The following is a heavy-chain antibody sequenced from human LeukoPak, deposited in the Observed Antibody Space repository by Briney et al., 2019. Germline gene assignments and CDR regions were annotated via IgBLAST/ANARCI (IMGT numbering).Heavy chain of an antibody. CDR2: INTDGSSA. CDR3: ARGDYAFDI. V-gene: IGHV3-74*01. J-gene: IGHJ3*02. CDR1: GFTSTTYW. D-gene: IGHD2-21*01. Sequence: PGGSLRLSCAASGFTSTTYWMQWVRETPGNGLVWVSRINTDGSSASYGDSVKGQFTISRDTAKNTLYLQMNRLRAEDTAVYYCARGDYAFDIWGQGTMVTVSS.